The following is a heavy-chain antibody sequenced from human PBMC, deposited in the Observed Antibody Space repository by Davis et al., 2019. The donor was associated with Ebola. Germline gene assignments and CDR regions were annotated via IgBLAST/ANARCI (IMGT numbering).Heavy chain of an antibody. CDR3: ASRPSILCTSTSCHEYNWFDP. Sequence: SETLSLTCAVYGGSLSGSYWNWVRQPPGQGLEWIGEVNHSGSTNYNPSLKSRVTMSVDTSKNQFSLKLSSVIAADTAVYYCASRPSILCTSTSCHEYNWFDPWGQGTLVTVSS. CDR1: GGSLSGSY. V-gene: IGHV4-34*01. CDR2: VNHSGST. D-gene: IGHD2-2*01. J-gene: IGHJ5*02.